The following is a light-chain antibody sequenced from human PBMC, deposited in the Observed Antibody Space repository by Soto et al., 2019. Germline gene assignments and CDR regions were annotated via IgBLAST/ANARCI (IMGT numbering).Light chain of an antibody. V-gene: IGKV3-15*01. CDR2: DAS. Sequence: EIVMTQSPATLSVSPGEGATLSCRASQTVSSNLAWYQQKPGQAPRLLIYDASTRATGIPSRFSGSGSGTEFTLTISSLQSEDFAVHYCQQYNNWPPWTFDQGTKVDIK. J-gene: IGKJ1*01. CDR1: QTVSSN. CDR3: QQYNNWPPWT.